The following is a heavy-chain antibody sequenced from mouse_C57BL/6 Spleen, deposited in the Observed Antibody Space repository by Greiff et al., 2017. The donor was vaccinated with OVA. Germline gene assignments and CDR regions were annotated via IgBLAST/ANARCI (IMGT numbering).Heavy chain of an antibody. Sequence: VQLQQSGAELVKPGASVKMSCKASGYTFTSYWITWVKQRPGQGLEWIGDIYPGSGSTNYNEKFKSKATLTVDTSSSTAYMQLSSLTSEDSAVYYCARIYDGYSPVAYWGQGTLVTVSA. CDR2: IYPGSGST. CDR1: GYTFTSYW. D-gene: IGHD2-3*01. V-gene: IGHV1-55*01. J-gene: IGHJ3*01. CDR3: ARIYDGYSPVAY.